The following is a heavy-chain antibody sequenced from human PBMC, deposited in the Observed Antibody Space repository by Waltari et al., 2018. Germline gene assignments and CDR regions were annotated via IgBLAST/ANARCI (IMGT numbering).Heavy chain of an antibody. D-gene: IGHD6-6*01. V-gene: IGHV4-59*11. CDR2: IYYSGST. Sequence: QVQLQESGPGLVKPSETLSLTCTVSGGSISSHYWSWTRQPPGKGLEWIGYIYYSGSTNYNPSLKSRVTISVDTSKNQFSLKLSSVTAADTAVYYCARGIAAEYYFDYWGQGTLVTVSS. CDR3: ARGIAAEYYFDY. CDR1: GGSISSHY. J-gene: IGHJ4*02.